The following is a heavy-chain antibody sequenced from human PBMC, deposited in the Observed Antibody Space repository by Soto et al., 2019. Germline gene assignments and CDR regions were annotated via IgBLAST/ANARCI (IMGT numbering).Heavy chain of an antibody. V-gene: IGHV3-33*01. Sequence: QVQLVESGGGVVQPGRSLRVSCVASGFTFSSDVMHWDRQAPGKGLERVALIWHDGSDISYGDSVRGRFTISRYNSKNTLYLLMNSLRSADTAVYYFARNLADTTTNYAMDFWCQGTTVSVSS. D-gene: IGHD2-15*01. CDR3: ARNLADTTTNYAMDF. CDR2: IWHDGSDI. CDR1: GFTFSSDV. J-gene: IGHJ6*02.